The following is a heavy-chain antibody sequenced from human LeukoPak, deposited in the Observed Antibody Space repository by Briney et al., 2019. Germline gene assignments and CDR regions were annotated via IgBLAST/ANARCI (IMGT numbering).Heavy chain of an antibody. J-gene: IGHJ4*02. CDR1: GFTFGDYA. CDR3: THCTNSVCYTGFDY. D-gene: IGHD2-8*01. V-gene: IGHV3-49*04. Sequence: GGSLRLSCTASGFTFGDYAMSWVRQAPGKGLEWVGFIRSKAYGGTTEYAASVKGRFTISRDDSKSIAYLQMNSLKTEDTAVYYCTHCTNSVCYTGFDYWGQGTLVTVSS. CDR2: IRSKAYGGTT.